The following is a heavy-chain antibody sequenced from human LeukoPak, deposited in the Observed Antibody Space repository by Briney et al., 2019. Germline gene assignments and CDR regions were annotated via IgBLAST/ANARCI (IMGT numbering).Heavy chain of an antibody. Sequence: PGGSLRLSCAASGFTFSTYSMNWVRQAPGKGLEWVSYISSSSSTIYYADSVKGRFTISRDNSKNTLYLQMNSLRAEDTAVYYCAAERAYSYGSSWGQGTLVTVSS. D-gene: IGHD5-18*01. J-gene: IGHJ5*02. CDR1: GFTFSTYS. V-gene: IGHV3-48*01. CDR3: AAERAYSYGSS. CDR2: ISSSSSTI.